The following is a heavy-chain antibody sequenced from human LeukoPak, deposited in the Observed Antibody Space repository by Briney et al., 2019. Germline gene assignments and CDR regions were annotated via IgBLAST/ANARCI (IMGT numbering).Heavy chain of an antibody. D-gene: IGHD6-19*01. CDR1: GFRFGDYA. J-gene: IGHJ3*02. CDR3: TREVSGWSLGDAFDI. CDR2: IRSKAYGGTT. V-gene: IGHV3-49*04. Sequence: RSLRLSCTVSGFRFGDYAMNWVRQAPGKGLEWVGFIRSKAYGGTTEYAASVRGRFNILRDDSKSIAYLQMNSLKTEDTAMYYCTREVSGWSLGDAFDIWGQGTMVTVSS.